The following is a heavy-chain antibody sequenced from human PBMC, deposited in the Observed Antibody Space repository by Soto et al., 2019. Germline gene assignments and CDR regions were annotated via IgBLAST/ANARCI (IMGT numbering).Heavy chain of an antibody. CDR1: GLSFSAYW. CDR2: IKQDGSEQ. CDR3: ARDFDV. V-gene: IGHV3-7*01. Sequence: EVQLVESGGGLVQPGGSLRLSCEASGLSFSAYWMSWVRQAPGKGLEWVANIKQDGSEQYYVDSVKGRFTISRNNAKNSLYLQMNSLRAEDTAVCYCARDFDVWGRGTLVTVSS. J-gene: IGHJ2*01.